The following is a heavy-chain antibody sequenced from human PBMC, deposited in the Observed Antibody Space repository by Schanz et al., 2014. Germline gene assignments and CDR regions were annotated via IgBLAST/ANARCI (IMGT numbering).Heavy chain of an antibody. CDR3: GRGFSRSYIDF. CDR2: INPSGGST. CDR1: GYTFTTYY. V-gene: IGHV1-46*03. Sequence: QVQLVQSGAEVKKPGASVKVSCKASGYTFTTYYMLWVRQAPGQGLEWMGIINPSGGSTRYGQKCQGRSTVTTDTSTSTVYLELSSLRSDDTAVYYCGRGFSRSYIDFWGQGTLITVSS. D-gene: IGHD6-6*01. J-gene: IGHJ4*02.